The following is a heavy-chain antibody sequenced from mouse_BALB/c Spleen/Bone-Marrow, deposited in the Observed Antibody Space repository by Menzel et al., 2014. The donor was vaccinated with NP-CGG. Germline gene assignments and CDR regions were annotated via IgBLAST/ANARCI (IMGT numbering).Heavy chain of an antibody. Sequence: EVQGVESGGGLVQPGGSLRLSCAGKALEWLGFIRNKANGYTTEYSASVKSRFPISRDNSQNILYLQMNTLRVDDSATYYCARDKGRVFFDYWGQGTTLTVSS. CDR3: ARDKGRVFFDY. CDR2: IRNKANGYTT. J-gene: IGHJ2*01. V-gene: IGHV7-3*02.